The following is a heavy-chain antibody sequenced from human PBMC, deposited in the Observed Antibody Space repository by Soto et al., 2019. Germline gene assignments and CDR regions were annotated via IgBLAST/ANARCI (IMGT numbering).Heavy chain of an antibody. CDR1: GGPFPTGGYY. J-gene: IGHJ4*02. CDR3: ARGDSQVSSVFDY. D-gene: IGHD3-16*01. V-gene: IGHV4-31*02. Sequence: SETLSLTCTVSGGPFPTGGYYWSWIRQEPGKGLEWVGYIYYNGDTSYNPSLRSRVTISADTSKTQFSLRLSSVTSADTAVYYCARGDSQVSSVFDYWGQGMLVTVSS. CDR2: IYYNGDT.